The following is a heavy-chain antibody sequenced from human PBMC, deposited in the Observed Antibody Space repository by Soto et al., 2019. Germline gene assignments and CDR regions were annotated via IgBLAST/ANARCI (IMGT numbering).Heavy chain of an antibody. CDR3: ARHSWLQLLPQY. V-gene: IGHV4-59*08. Sequence: QVQLQESGPGLVKPSETLSLTCTVSGGSISTYYWSWIRQPPGKGLEWIGYFHYSGSTNYNPSLKSRVTMSVDTSKNQFCLKLSSVTAADTAVYYCARHSWLQLLPQYWGQGTLVTVSS. CDR2: FHYSGST. J-gene: IGHJ1*01. D-gene: IGHD5-12*01. CDR1: GGSISTYY.